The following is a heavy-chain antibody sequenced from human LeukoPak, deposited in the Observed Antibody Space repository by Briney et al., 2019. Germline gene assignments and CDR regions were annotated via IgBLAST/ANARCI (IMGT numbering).Heavy chain of an antibody. D-gene: IGHD4-17*01. V-gene: IGHV3-64*01. Sequence: GGSLRLSCVASGFNFGSYALHWVRQAPGKGLEYVPAISSNGRDTYYAHSVKGRFTISRDNSQNTLYLQMGSVRDEDMAVYYCARGPYGDPTHYFDYWGQGNLVTVSS. CDR1: GFNFGSYA. CDR2: ISSNGRDT. J-gene: IGHJ4*02. CDR3: ARGPYGDPTHYFDY.